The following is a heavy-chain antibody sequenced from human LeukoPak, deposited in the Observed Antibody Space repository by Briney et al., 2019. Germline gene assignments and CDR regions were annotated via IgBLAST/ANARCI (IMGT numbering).Heavy chain of an antibody. CDR3: ARVARARSDSSGYYSRTSKFDP. Sequence: SETLSLTCTVSGGSISSGGYYWSWIRQHPGKGLEWIGYIYYSGSTYYNPSLKSRVTISVDTSKNQFSLKLSSVTAADTAVYYCARVARARSDSSGYYSRTSKFDPWGQGTLVTVSS. J-gene: IGHJ5*02. V-gene: IGHV4-31*03. D-gene: IGHD3-22*01. CDR2: IYYSGST. CDR1: GGSISSGGYY.